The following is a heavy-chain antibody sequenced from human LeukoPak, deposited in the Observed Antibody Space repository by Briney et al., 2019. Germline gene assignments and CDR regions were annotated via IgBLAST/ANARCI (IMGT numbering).Heavy chain of an antibody. D-gene: IGHD3-10*01. CDR2: IYYSGST. CDR3: ARDPITMGRGVFDY. CDR1: GGSISSGSYY. V-gene: IGHV4-39*07. J-gene: IGHJ4*02. Sequence: SETLSLTCTVSGGSISSGSYYWGWIRQPPGKGLEWIGSIYYSGSTYYNPSLKSRVTISVDTSKNQFSLELSSVTAADTAVYYCARDPITMGRGVFDYWGQGTLVSVSS.